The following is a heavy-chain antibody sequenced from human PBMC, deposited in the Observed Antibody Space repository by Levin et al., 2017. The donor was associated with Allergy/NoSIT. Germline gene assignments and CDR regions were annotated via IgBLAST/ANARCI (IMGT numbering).Heavy chain of an antibody. V-gene: IGHV3-30*03. Sequence: GGSLRLSCAASGFTFSSYGMHWVRQAPGKGLEWVAVISYDGSNKYYADSVKGRFTISRDNSKNTLYLQMNSLRAEDTAVYYCARSISYGYLDYWGQGTLVTVSS. CDR2: ISYDGSNK. CDR1: GFTFSSYG. D-gene: IGHD3-10*01. CDR3: ARSISYGYLDY. J-gene: IGHJ4*02.